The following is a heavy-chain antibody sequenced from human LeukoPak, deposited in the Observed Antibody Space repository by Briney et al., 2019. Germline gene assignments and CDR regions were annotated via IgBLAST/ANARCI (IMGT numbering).Heavy chain of an antibody. CDR2: IYYSGST. CDR1: GGSISSGGYY. J-gene: IGHJ4*02. CDR3: ARTIRLQWQRILDY. D-gene: IGHD6-19*01. V-gene: IGHV4-31*03. Sequence: TLSLTCTVSGGSISSGGYYWSWIRQHPGKGLEWIGYIYYSGSTYYNPSLKSRVTISVDTSKNQFSLKLSSVTAADTAVYYCARTIRLQWQRILDYWGQGTLVTVSS.